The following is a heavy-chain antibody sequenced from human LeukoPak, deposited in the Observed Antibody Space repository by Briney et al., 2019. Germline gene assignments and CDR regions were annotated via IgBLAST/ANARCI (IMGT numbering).Heavy chain of an antibody. CDR1: GGSISSSSYY. D-gene: IGHD3-22*01. Sequence: SETLSLTCTVSGGSISSSSYYWGWIRQPPGKGLEWIGSIYYSGSTYYNPSLKSRVTISVDTSKNQFSLKLTSVTAADTAVYYCARGALNYYDGGGSYNFDYWGQGTLVTVSS. CDR3: ARGALNYYDGGGSYNFDY. J-gene: IGHJ4*02. V-gene: IGHV4-39*07. CDR2: IYYSGST.